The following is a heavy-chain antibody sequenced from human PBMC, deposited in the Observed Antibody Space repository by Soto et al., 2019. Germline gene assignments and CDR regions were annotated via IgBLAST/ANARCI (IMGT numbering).Heavy chain of an antibody. CDR2: IKQDGSEK. Sequence: PGGSLRLSCAASGFTFSSYWMTWVRQAPGKGLEWVANIKQDGSEKYYVDSVKGRFTVSRDNAKNSLYLQMNSLIAEDTAVYYCARGGSCPDYWGQGTLVTVSS. D-gene: IGHD2-15*01. J-gene: IGHJ4*02. CDR3: ARGGSCPDY. CDR1: GFTFSSYW. V-gene: IGHV3-7*04.